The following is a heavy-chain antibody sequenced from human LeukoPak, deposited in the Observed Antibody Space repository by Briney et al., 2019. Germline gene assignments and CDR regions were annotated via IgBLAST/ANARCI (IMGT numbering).Heavy chain of an antibody. J-gene: IGHJ4*02. CDR3: AIRVDGYIYGPLDN. D-gene: IGHD5-24*01. Sequence: PGGSLRLSCTASGFIFSSFGMHWVRQAPGKGLEWVASLWYDETNKYYTDSVKGRFTISRDNSKNTLYLQMNSLRAEDTAVYYCAIRVDGYIYGPLDNWGQGTLVTVSS. V-gene: IGHV3-33*01. CDR2: LWYDETNK. CDR1: GFIFSSFG.